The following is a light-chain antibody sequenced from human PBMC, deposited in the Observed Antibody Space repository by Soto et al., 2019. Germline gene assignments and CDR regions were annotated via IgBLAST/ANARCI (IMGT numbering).Light chain of an antibody. CDR3: QQSYSPTYT. CDR1: QRISNY. V-gene: IGKV1-39*01. J-gene: IGKJ2*01. Sequence: IQMTQSPSPLSASVGDRVTITCRARQRISNYLNWYQHKPGKAPELLIYAASSLQSGVPSRFSGGGSGTDFALTISSLQPQDFGTYYCQQSYSPTYTFGQGTKMEIK. CDR2: AAS.